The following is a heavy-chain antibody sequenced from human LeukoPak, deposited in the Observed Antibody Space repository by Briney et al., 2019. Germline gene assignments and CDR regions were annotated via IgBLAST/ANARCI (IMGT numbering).Heavy chain of an antibody. CDR2: INKDGSDK. Sequence: GGSLRLSCAASGFTFNMYWMTWVRQAPGKGLESVAYINKDGSDKYYVDSVKGRFTVSRDNAKNSLYLQMNSLRAEDTAVYYCSRDAGYGGNSDYWGQGTLVTVSS. V-gene: IGHV3-7*01. D-gene: IGHD4-23*01. CDR1: GFTFNMYW. J-gene: IGHJ4*02. CDR3: SRDAGYGGNSDY.